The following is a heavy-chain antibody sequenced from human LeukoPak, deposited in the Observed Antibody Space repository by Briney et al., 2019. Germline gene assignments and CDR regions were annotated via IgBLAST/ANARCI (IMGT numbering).Heavy chain of an antibody. CDR3: ARENTMIRGVPRGFDI. D-gene: IGHD3-10*01. Sequence: GGSLRLSCAASGFTVSSNYMSWVRQAPGKGLELVSVIYSGGSTNSIDSVKGRFTIPRDNSKNTLYLQMNSLRAEDTAVYYCARENTMIRGVPRGFDIWGQGTMVTVSS. CDR2: IYSGGST. CDR1: GFTVSSNY. J-gene: IGHJ3*02. V-gene: IGHV3-66*01.